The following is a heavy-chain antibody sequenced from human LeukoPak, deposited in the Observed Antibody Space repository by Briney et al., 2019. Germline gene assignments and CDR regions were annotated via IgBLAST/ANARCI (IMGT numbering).Heavy chain of an antibody. D-gene: IGHD1-14*01. CDR3: ARMNPPA. CDR2: IYSSGST. CDR1: GGSISSYY. V-gene: IGHV4-4*07. J-gene: IGHJ5*02. Sequence: SETLSLTCSVSGGSISSYYWSWIRQPAGKGLEWIGGIYSSGSTNYNPSLKSRVTMSVDTSENQCSLNLSSVTAADTAVYYCARMNPPALGQGTLVTVSS.